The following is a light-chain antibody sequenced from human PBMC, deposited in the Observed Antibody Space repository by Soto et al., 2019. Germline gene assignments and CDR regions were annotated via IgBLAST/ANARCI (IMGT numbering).Light chain of an antibody. Sequence: QSVLTQPPSASGSPGQSVTISCTGTSSDVGGYNYVSWYQQHPGKAPKLMIYEVSKRPSGVPDRFSGSKSGNTASLTLSWLQAEDEADYYCSSYAGSNNYVFGTGTKVTVL. J-gene: IGLJ1*01. CDR1: SSDVGGYNY. CDR2: EVS. V-gene: IGLV2-8*01. CDR3: SSYAGSNNYV.